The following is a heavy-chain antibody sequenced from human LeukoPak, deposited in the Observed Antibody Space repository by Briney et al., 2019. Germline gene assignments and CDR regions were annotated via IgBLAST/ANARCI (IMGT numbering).Heavy chain of an antibody. V-gene: IGHV1-69*05. CDR3: ARVSGAMATHDAFDI. CDR2: IIPIFGTA. J-gene: IGHJ3*02. D-gene: IGHD7-27*01. Sequence: ASVKVSCKASGDTFTGYYMHWVRQAPGQGLEWMGGIIPIFGTANYAQKFQGRVTITTDESTSTAYMELSSLRSEDTAVYYCARVSGAMATHDAFDIWGQGTMVTVSS. CDR1: GDTFTGYY.